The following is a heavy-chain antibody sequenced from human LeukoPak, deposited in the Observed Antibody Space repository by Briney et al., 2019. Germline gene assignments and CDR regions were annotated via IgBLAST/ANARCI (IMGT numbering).Heavy chain of an antibody. J-gene: IGHJ4*02. Sequence: GGSLRLSCAASGFTFSSYAMHWVRQAPGKGLEWVAVISYDGSNKYYADSVKGRFTISRDNSKNTLYLQMNSLRAEDTAVYYCARDPKYYYDSSGYYYGPSYFDYWGQGTLVTVSP. D-gene: IGHD3-22*01. CDR2: ISYDGSNK. CDR1: GFTFSSYA. V-gene: IGHV3-30-3*01. CDR3: ARDPKYYYDSSGYYYGPSYFDY.